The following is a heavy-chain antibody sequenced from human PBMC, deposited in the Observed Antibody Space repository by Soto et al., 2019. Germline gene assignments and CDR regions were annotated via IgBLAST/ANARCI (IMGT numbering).Heavy chain of an antibody. J-gene: IGHJ4*02. CDR3: SRSWGYNYWSGYYSPTHYFDY. D-gene: IGHD3-3*01. CDR1: GFTFGDYT. V-gene: IGHV3-49*03. CDR2: IRSKAYGGTT. Sequence: SLRLSCTASGFTFGDYTMTWFRQAPGGGLEWVGFIRSKAYGGTTEYAASVRGRFTISRDDSKGIAYLQLNSLNTEDTAVYYCSRSWGYNYWSGYYSPTHYFDYWGQGTLVTVSS.